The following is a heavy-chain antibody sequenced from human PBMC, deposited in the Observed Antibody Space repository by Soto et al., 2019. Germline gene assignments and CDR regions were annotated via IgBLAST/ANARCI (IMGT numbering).Heavy chain of an antibody. CDR1: GYTFTSYG. CDR3: ARSVGSYGKNWFEA. D-gene: IGHD1-26*01. J-gene: IGHJ5*02. Sequence: GASVKVSCKASGYTFTSYGISWVRQAGGQGREWMGWISAYNGNTNYAQKLQGRVTMTTDTSTSTAYMELRSLRSDDTAVYYCARSVGSYGKNWFEALGQRTLVMVS. V-gene: IGHV1-18*01. CDR2: ISAYNGNT.